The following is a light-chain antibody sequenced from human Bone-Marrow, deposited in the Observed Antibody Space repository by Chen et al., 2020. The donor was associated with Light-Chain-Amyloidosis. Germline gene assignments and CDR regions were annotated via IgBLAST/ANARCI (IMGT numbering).Light chain of an antibody. CDR3: AAWDDTLNGVL. Sequence: QSVLTQPPSASGTPGQSVTIPCSGSSSNIGINTVNWYQQLPGTAPKLLIYTNSQRPSGVPDRFAGSKSGTSASLAISGLQSEDEADYFCAAWDDTLNGVLFGGGTKLTVL. CDR1: SSNIGINT. CDR2: TNS. J-gene: IGLJ2*01. V-gene: IGLV1-44*01.